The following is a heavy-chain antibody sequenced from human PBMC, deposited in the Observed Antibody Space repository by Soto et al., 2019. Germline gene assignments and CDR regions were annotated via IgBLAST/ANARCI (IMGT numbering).Heavy chain of an antibody. CDR1: GYTLTELS. D-gene: IGHD6-19*01. CDR3: ATAVAGTIDYYYYGMDV. J-gene: IGHJ6*02. Sequence: GASVKVSCKVSGYTLTELSMHWVRQAPGKGLEWMGGFDPEDGETIYAQRFQGRVTMTEDTSTDTAYMELSSLRSEDTAVYYCATAVAGTIDYYYYGMDVWGQGTTVTVSS. CDR2: FDPEDGET. V-gene: IGHV1-24*01.